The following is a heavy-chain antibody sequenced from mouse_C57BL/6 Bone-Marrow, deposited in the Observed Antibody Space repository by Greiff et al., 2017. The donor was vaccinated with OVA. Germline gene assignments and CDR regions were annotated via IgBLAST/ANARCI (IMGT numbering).Heavy chain of an antibody. Sequence: VQLQQPGAELVRPGSSVKLSCKASGYTFTSYWMDWVKQRPGQGLEWIGNIYPSDSETHYNQKFKDKATLTVDKSSSTAYMQLSSLTSEDSAVYYCARGDWDYFDYWGQGTTLTVSS. CDR1: GYTFTSYW. CDR2: IYPSDSET. CDR3: ARGDWDYFDY. D-gene: IGHD4-1*01. J-gene: IGHJ2*01. V-gene: IGHV1-61*01.